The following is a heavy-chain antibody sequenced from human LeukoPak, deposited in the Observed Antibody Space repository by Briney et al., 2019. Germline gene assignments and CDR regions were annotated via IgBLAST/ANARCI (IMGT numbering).Heavy chain of an antibody. J-gene: IGHJ4*02. Sequence: PTGGSLRLSCAASGFTFSTYGMHWARQAPGKGLEWVAFIRYDGNNKYYADSVKGRFTISRDNSKNMLYLEMKSLRPEDTAVYYCAKNGPDYIWGNYLDYWGQGTLVTVSS. CDR3: AKNGPDYIWGNYLDY. D-gene: IGHD3-16*01. CDR2: IRYDGNNK. V-gene: IGHV3-30*02. CDR1: GFTFSTYG.